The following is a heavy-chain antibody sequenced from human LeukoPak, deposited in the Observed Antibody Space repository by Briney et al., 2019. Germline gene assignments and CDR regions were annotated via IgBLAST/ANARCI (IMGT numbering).Heavy chain of an antibody. CDR1: GFTFSTYA. J-gene: IGHJ4*02. D-gene: IGHD2-15*01. V-gene: IGHV3-23*01. Sequence: PGGSLRLSCAASGFTFSTYAMSWVRQTPGKGLEWVAAISGDNPDTYHANSVKGRFTISRDNSKNTLHLQMSGLRAEDTARYYCAKAPVGHCSGAFCYHFDSWGQGTLGTVSA. CDR2: ISGDNPDT. CDR3: AKAPVGHCSGAFCYHFDS.